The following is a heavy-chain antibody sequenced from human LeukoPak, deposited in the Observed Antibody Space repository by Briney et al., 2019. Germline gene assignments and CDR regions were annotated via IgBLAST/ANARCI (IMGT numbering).Heavy chain of an antibody. CDR3: ARDRPWGYDLRYYYYMDV. J-gene: IGHJ6*03. Sequence: SETLSLTCTVSGVSISSYYWSWIRQPAGKGLEWIGRIYTSGSTNYNPSLKSRVTMSVDTSKNQFSLKLSSVTAADTAVYYCARDRPWGYDLRYYYYMDVWGKGTTVTISS. CDR1: GVSISSYY. V-gene: IGHV4-4*07. CDR2: IYTSGST. D-gene: IGHD5-12*01.